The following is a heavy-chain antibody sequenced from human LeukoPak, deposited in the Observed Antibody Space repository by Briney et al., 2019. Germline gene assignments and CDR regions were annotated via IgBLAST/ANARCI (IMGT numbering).Heavy chain of an antibody. D-gene: IGHD3-22*01. CDR1: GFTFGSYA. CDR2: IVGSGDST. Sequence: PGGSLRLSCAASGFTFGSYAMSWVRQAPGEGPEWVSAIVGSGDSTYYADSVKGRFTISRDNSKNTLYLQMNSLRAEDTAVYYCAKDQLRYYDSSGYYRLWGQGALVTVSS. J-gene: IGHJ4*02. V-gene: IGHV3-23*01. CDR3: AKDQLRYYDSSGYYRL.